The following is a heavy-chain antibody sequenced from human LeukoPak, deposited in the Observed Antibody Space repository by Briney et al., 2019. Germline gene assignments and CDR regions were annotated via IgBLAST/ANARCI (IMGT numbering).Heavy chain of an antibody. J-gene: IGHJ4*02. D-gene: IGHD6-13*01. CDR3: ARDRGQQPVDY. V-gene: IGHV3-21*01. Sequence: PGRSLRLPCAASGFTFSSYSMNWVRQAPGKGLEWVSSISSSSSYIYYADSVKGRFTISRDNAKNSLYLQMNSLRAEDTAVYYCARDRGQQPVDYWGQGTLVTVSS. CDR1: GFTFSSYS. CDR2: ISSSSSYI.